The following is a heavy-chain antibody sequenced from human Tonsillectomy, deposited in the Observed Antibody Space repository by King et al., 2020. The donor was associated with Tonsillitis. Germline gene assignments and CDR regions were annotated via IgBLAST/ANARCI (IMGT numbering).Heavy chain of an antibody. V-gene: IGHV4-59*01. D-gene: IGHD3-10*01. CDR1: GGSISSYY. CDR3: AGGLGELFVDY. J-gene: IGHJ4*02. CDR2: IYYSWST. Sequence: QLQESGPGLVKPSETLSLTCTVSGGSISSYYWSWIRQPPGKGLEWIGYIYYSWSTNYNPSLKSRVTIPVDTSKNQFSLKLNSVTAADTAVYYCAGGLGELFVDYWGQGTLVTVSS.